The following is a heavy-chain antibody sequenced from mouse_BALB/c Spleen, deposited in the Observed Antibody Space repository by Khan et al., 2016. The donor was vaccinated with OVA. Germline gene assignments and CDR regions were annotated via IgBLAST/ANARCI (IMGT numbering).Heavy chain of an antibody. CDR3: ARGYFGNYEFAY. CDR1: GYTFTNYW. Sequence: QIQLVQSGAELVKPGASVKLSCKTSGYTFTNYWIQWVKQRPGQGLGWIGEIFPGTGTTYYNENFKAKATLTIDTSSSTAYMQLSSLTSEDSAVYVCARGYFGNYEFAYWGQGTLVTVSA. J-gene: IGHJ3*01. V-gene: IGHV1S132*01. D-gene: IGHD2-1*01. CDR2: IFPGTGTT.